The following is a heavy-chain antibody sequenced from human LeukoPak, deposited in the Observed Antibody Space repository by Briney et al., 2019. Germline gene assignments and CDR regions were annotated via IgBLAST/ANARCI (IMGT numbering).Heavy chain of an antibody. Sequence: ASVKVSCKASGGTFSSYAISWVRQAPGQGLEWMGRIIPILGIANYAQKFQGRVTITADKSTSTAYMELSSLRSEDTAVYYCAGGLLSGYDYYFDYWGQGTLVTVSS. V-gene: IGHV1-69*04. CDR1: GGTFSSYA. J-gene: IGHJ4*02. CDR2: IIPILGIA. CDR3: AGGLLSGYDYYFDY. D-gene: IGHD5-12*01.